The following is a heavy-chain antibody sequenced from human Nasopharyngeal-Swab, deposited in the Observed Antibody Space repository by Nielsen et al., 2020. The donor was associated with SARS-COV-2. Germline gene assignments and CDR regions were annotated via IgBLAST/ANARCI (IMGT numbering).Heavy chain of an antibody. D-gene: IGHD3-9*01. Sequence: GGSLRLSCAASGFTVSSNYMSWVRQAPGKGLEGVAVIDSGGSTYYADSVKGRFTISRHNSKNTLYLQMNSLRAEDTAVYYCARSLGNYDILTGYYWYYGMDVWGQGTTVTVSS. V-gene: IGHV3-53*04. CDR1: GFTVSSNY. J-gene: IGHJ6*02. CDR2: IDSGGST. CDR3: ARSLGNYDILTGYYWYYGMDV.